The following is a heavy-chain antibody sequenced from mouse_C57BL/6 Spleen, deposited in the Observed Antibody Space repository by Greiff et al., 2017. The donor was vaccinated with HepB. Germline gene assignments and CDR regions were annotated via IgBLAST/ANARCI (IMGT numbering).Heavy chain of an antibody. J-gene: IGHJ2*01. CDR2: INPNYGTT. Sequence: VHVKQSGPELVKPGASVKISCKASGYSFTDYNMNWVKQSNGKSLEWIGVINPNYGTTSYNQKFKGKATLTVDQSSSTAYMQLNSLTSEDSAVYYCARTVYYGSYFDYWGQGTTLTVSS. CDR1: GYSFTDYN. V-gene: IGHV1-39*01. D-gene: IGHD1-1*01. CDR3: ARTVYYGSYFDY.